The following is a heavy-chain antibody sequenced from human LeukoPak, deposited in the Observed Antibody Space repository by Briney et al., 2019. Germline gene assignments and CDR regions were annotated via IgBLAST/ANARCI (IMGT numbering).Heavy chain of an antibody. J-gene: IGHJ4*02. V-gene: IGHV1-18*01. CDR3: ARAQFGSSSWYALDY. Sequence: ASVKVSCKASGYTFTRYGFSWVRQAPGQGLEWMGWISAYNGNTNYAQKLQGRVTMTTDTSTSTAYMELRSLRSDDTAVYYCARAQFGSSSWYALDYWGQGTLVTVSS. D-gene: IGHD6-13*01. CDR2: ISAYNGNT. CDR1: GYTFTRYG.